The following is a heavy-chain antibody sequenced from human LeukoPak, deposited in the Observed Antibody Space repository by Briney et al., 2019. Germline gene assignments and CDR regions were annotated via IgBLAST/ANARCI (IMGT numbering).Heavy chain of an antibody. Sequence: PGRSLRLSCTASGFTLGDYAVSWVRQAPGKGLEWVSAIGGSGGDTYYADSVKGRFTISRDNSKDTLYLQMNSLRAEDTALYFCGFPQWELLNWGQGTLVTVSS. J-gene: IGHJ4*02. V-gene: IGHV3-23*01. CDR3: GFPQWELLN. CDR1: GFTLGDYA. D-gene: IGHD1-26*01. CDR2: IGGSGGDT.